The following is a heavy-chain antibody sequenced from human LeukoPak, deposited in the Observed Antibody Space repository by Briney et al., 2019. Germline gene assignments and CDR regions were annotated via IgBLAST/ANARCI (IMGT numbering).Heavy chain of an antibody. J-gene: IGHJ4*02. D-gene: IGHD3-9*01. CDR2: IHHDGST. Sequence: SETLSLTCDVSGYSINGDFHWGWVRQSPGKGLEWFATIHHDGSTYYNPSLKSRVSISMDTSKNQFSLRVTSVTAADTATYYGARDRFDFGQYEFDYWGQGALVTVSS. CDR1: GYSINGDFH. CDR3: ARDRFDFGQYEFDY. V-gene: IGHV4-38-2*01.